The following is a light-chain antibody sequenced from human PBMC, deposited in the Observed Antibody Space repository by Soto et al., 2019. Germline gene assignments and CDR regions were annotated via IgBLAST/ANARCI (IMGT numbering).Light chain of an antibody. V-gene: IGLV1-44*01. CDR1: SSNIGSNT. CDR2: SNN. Sequence: QSVLTHPPSASGTPGQRVTISCSGSSSNIGSNTVNWYQQLPGTAPKLLIYSNNQWPSGVPDRFSGSKSGTSASLAISRLQSEDEADYYCAAWDDSLNGLYVFGTGTKVTVL. J-gene: IGLJ1*01. CDR3: AAWDDSLNGLYV.